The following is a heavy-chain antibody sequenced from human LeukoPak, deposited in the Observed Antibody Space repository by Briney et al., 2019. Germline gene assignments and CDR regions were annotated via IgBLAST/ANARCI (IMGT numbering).Heavy chain of an antibody. J-gene: IGHJ4*02. CDR2: IYSSGTT. D-gene: IGHD3-10*01. CDR3: ARGDPAGLFDF. V-gene: IGHV4-59*01. Sequence: SETLSLICAMSGGSFSSGYWRWLRHPPGKGLEWIGYIYSSGTTNNNPSLESRVPVSVDTSKKICSLKLTSVTAADTAVYFCARGDPAGLFDFWGQGHLVTVSS. CDR1: GGSFSSGY.